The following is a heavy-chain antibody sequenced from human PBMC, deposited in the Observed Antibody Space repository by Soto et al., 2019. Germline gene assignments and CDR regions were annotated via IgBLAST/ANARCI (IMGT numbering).Heavy chain of an antibody. CDR3: AYSSSSRAATNKYYYYYGMDV. J-gene: IGHJ6*02. Sequence: SVKVSCKASGGTFSSYAISWVRQAPGQGLEWMGGIIPIFGTANYAQKFQGRVTITADESTSTAYMELSSLRSEDTAVYYCAYSSSSRAATNKYYYYYGMDVWGQGTTVTVSS. V-gene: IGHV1-69*13. CDR1: GGTFSSYA. D-gene: IGHD6-6*01. CDR2: IIPIFGTA.